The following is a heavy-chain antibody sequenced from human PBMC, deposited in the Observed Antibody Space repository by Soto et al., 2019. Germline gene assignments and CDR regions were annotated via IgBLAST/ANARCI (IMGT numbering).Heavy chain of an antibody. CDR3: VRDRGWTGYDLKY. V-gene: IGHV3-11*01. D-gene: IGHD5-12*01. CDR2: ISSTSRSTI. Sequence: PGKGLEWVSYISSTSRSTIYYADSVKGRFTISRDDAKNSLYLQMNSLRDEDTAVYYCVRDRGWTGYDLKYWGQGTLVAVSS. J-gene: IGHJ4*02.